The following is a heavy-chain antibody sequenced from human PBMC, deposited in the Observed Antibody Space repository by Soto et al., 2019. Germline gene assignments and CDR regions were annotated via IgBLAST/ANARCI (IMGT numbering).Heavy chain of an antibody. CDR3: ARDTGYYDSSGYYLDSFDI. Sequence: GGSLRLSCAAYGFTLSSYSMNWVRQAPGKGLEWVSSISSSSSYIYYADSVKGRCTISRDNAKNSLYLQMNSLRAEDTAVYYCARDTGYYDSSGYYLDSFDIWGQGTLFTV. J-gene: IGHJ3*02. CDR2: ISSSSSYI. CDR1: GFTLSSYS. V-gene: IGHV3-21*01. D-gene: IGHD3-22*01.